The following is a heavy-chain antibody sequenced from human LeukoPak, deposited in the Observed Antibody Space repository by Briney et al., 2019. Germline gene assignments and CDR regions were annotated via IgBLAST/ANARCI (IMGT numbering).Heavy chain of an antibody. D-gene: IGHD6-13*01. J-gene: IGHJ6*04. V-gene: IGHV5-51*01. CDR1: AYSFTSYW. CDR2: IYPGDSDT. Sequence: GESLKISCKGSAYSFTSYWISWVRQMRGKGLEWMGIIYPGDSDTRYSTYFLGQVTISADKSISTAYLQWSSLKASYTAMYYCARHLLAGYYGMEVWSKGTTVTFSS. CDR3: ARHLLAGYYGMEV.